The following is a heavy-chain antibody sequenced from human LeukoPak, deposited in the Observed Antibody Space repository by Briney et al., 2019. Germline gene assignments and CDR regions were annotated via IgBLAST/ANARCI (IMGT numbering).Heavy chain of an antibody. Sequence: GASVKVSCKASGYTFTSYGISWVRQAPGQGLEWMGWISAYNGNTNYAQKLQGRVTMTTDTSTSTAYMELRSLRSDDTAVYYCARHSSRYDLNYFDYWGQGTLVTVSS. V-gene: IGHV1-18*01. D-gene: IGHD1-1*01. J-gene: IGHJ4*01. CDR1: GYTFTSYG. CDR3: ARHSSRYDLNYFDY. CDR2: ISAYNGNT.